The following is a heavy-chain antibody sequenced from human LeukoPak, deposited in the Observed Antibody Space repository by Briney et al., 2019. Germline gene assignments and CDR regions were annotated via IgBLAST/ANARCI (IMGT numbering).Heavy chain of an antibody. D-gene: IGHD2-2*02. Sequence: PGGSLRLSCAASGFTFSSYAMSWVRQAPGKGLEWVSALSDSGGSTYYADSVKGRFTISRDNSKNTLYLQMNSLRAEDTAVYYCAKAYCSSTSCYTDYSYGMDVWGQGTTVTVSS. CDR2: LSDSGGST. J-gene: IGHJ6*02. CDR3: AKAYCSSTSCYTDYSYGMDV. V-gene: IGHV3-23*01. CDR1: GFTFSSYA.